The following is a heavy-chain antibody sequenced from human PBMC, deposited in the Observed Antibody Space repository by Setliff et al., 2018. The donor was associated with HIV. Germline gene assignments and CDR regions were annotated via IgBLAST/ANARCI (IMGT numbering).Heavy chain of an antibody. CDR3: ARDRVTGTANRYYGMDV. Sequence: GGSLRLSCAASGFNLSNYAMSWVRQAPVKGLEWVSVISGSGDKTYNADSVKGRFTISRDNAKNSLYLQMNSLRAEDTAVYYCARDRVTGTANRYYGMDVWGQGTTVTVSS. CDR2: ISGSGDKT. V-gene: IGHV3-23*01. J-gene: IGHJ6*02. D-gene: IGHD1-20*01. CDR1: GFNLSNYA.